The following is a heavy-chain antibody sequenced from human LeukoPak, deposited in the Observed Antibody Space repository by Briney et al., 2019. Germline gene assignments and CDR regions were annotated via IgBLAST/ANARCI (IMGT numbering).Heavy chain of an antibody. J-gene: IGHJ4*02. CDR2: ISWNSGSI. D-gene: IGHD6-19*01. CDR1: GFTFDDYA. Sequence: GGSLRLSCAASGFTFDDYAMHWVRQAPGKGLEWVSGISWNSGSIGYADSVEGRFTISRDNAKNSLYLQMNSLRAEDTALYYCAKDGIAVAGKTVYYFDYWGQGTLVTVSS. V-gene: IGHV3-9*01. CDR3: AKDGIAVAGKTVYYFDY.